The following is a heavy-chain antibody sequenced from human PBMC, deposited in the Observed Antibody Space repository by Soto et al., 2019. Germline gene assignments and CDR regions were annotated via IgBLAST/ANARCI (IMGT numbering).Heavy chain of an antibody. Sequence: SETLYLTCTVSGGSINNYYWTWIRQPPGMGLEWIGYVYYTGTTSYNPSLKSRVTIPIDGSKNQISLKLSSVTAGDTAFYYCARLGGYYHSLHTWCQGTLVNVS. V-gene: IGHV4-59*08. J-gene: IGHJ5*02. CDR1: GGSINNYY. CDR2: VYYTGTT. CDR3: ARLGGYYHSLHT. D-gene: IGHD3-22*01.